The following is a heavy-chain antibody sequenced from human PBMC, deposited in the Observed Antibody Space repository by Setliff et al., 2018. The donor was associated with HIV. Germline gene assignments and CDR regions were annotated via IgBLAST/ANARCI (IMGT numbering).Heavy chain of an antibody. D-gene: IGHD3-10*01. CDR2: IYHGGST. Sequence: PSETLSLTCAVSGGSISSSNWWSWVRQPPGKGLEWIGEIYHGGSTNYNPSLKSRVTISVDTSKNQFSLKLSSVTAADTAVYYCARGRGVIKEKPFDYWGHGTLVTVSS. V-gene: IGHV4-4*02. CDR1: GGSISSSNW. J-gene: IGHJ4*01. CDR3: ARGRGVIKEKPFDY.